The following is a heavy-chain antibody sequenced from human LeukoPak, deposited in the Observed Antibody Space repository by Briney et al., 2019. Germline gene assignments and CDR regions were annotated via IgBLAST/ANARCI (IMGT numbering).Heavy chain of an antibody. J-gene: IGHJ4*02. CDR3: ARVVTEDYYDSSGYYDY. V-gene: IGHV3-21*01. D-gene: IGHD3-22*01. CDR1: GFTFSSYS. CDR2: ISSSSSYI. Sequence: GGSLRLSCAASGFTFSSYSMNWVRQAPGKGLEWVSSISSSSSYIYYADSVKGRFTISRDNSKNTLYLQMNSLRAEDTAVYYCARVVTEDYYDSSGYYDYWGQGTLVTVSS.